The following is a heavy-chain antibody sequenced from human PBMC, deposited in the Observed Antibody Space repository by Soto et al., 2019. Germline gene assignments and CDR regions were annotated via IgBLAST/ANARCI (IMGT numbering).Heavy chain of an antibody. V-gene: IGHV3-23*01. Sequence: PGGSLRLSCAASGFTFSDYPMNWVRQAPGKGLEWVSAISTSGGSTYFADSMKGRFTISRDNSKNTLHLQMNSLRADDTAVYYCAKSGAYYYDSSAFFWYFDLWGRGTLVTVSS. CDR2: ISTSGGST. CDR1: GFTFSDYP. J-gene: IGHJ2*01. CDR3: AKSGAYYYDSSAFFWYFDL. D-gene: IGHD3-22*01.